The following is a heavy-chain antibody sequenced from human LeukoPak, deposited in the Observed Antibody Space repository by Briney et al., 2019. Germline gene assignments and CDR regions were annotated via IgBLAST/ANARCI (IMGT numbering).Heavy chain of an antibody. V-gene: IGHV1-8*01. CDR1: GYTFTSYD. CDR2: MNPNSGNT. CDR3: ARRLVLRYYYYYYMDV. D-gene: IGHD6-6*01. J-gene: IGHJ6*03. Sequence: ASVTVSFKASGYTFTSYDINWVRQATGQGLEWMGWMNPNSGNTGYAQKFQGRVTMTRNTSISTAYMELSSLRSEDTAVYYCARRLVLRYYYYYYMDVWGKGTTVTVSS.